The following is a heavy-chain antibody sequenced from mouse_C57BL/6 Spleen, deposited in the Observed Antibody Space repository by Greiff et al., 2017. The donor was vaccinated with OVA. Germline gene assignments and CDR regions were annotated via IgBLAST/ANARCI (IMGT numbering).Heavy chain of an antibody. Sequence: DVQLVESGGGLVQPGGSLKLSCAASGFTFSDYYMYWVRQTPEKRLEWVAYISNGGGSTYYPDTVKGRFTISRDNAKNTLYLQMSRLKSEDTAMYYCARGPLSDYYFDYWGQGTTLTVSS. V-gene: IGHV5-12*01. CDR3: ARGPLSDYYFDY. CDR2: ISNGGGST. D-gene: IGHD1-1*01. CDR1: GFTFSDYY. J-gene: IGHJ2*01.